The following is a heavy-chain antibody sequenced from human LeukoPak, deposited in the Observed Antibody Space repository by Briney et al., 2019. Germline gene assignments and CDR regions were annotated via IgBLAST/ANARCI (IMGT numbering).Heavy chain of an antibody. D-gene: IGHD1-26*01. CDR2: ITSSSSYI. V-gene: IGHV3-21*06. CDR3: ARDPYSGNYGAYYYYYMDV. Sequence: GGSLRLSCAASGFTFSSYNINWVRQAPGKGLEWVSSITSSSSYIYYADSVKGRFTISRDNAKNSLYLQMDSLRVEDTAEYYCARDPYSGNYGAYYYYYMDVWGKGTTVTVSS. J-gene: IGHJ6*03. CDR1: GFTFSSYN.